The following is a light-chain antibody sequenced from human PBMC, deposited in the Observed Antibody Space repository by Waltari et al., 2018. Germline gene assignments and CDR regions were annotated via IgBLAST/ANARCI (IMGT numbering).Light chain of an antibody. Sequence: EIMLTQHPSTLSLSPGERAAVSCRASQSISSNFLTWYQQKPGQAPRLLIYGASNRATGIPDRFTGSGSGTDFTLTVSRLEPEDFAVYYCLQYDKSRTFGQGTRVEIK. CDR2: GAS. J-gene: IGKJ1*01. V-gene: IGKV3-20*01. CDR1: QSISSNF. CDR3: LQYDKSRT.